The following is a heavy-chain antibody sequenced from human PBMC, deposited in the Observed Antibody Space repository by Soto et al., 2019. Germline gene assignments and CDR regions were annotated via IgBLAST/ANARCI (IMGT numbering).Heavy chain of an antibody. V-gene: IGHV3-74*01. CDR1: GXTFSSYA. J-gene: IGHJ4*02. CDR3: ARDVAPISVAGTDFDY. CDR2: IKSDGSST. Sequence: QPXGSLRLSCAASGXTFSSYAMHWVRQAPGKGLVWVSRIKSDGSSTSYADYVKGRFSISRENAKNTLYLQMNSLRAEETAVYYCARDVAPISVAGTDFDYWGQGTLGTVSS. D-gene: IGHD6-19*01.